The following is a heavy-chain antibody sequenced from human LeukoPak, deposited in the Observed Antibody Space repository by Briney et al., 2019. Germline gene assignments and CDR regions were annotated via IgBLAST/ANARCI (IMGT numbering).Heavy chain of an antibody. J-gene: IGHJ6*02. CDR1: GYTFTSYG. V-gene: IGHV1-18*01. Sequence: ASVKVSCKASGYTFTSYGISWVRQAPGQGLEWMGWISAYNGNTNYAQTLQGRVTMTTDTSTSTAYMELRSLRSDDTAVYYCAQDGVVAAIDYYYYGMDVWGQGTTVTVSS. CDR2: ISAYNGNT. D-gene: IGHD2-15*01. CDR3: AQDGVVAAIDYYYYGMDV.